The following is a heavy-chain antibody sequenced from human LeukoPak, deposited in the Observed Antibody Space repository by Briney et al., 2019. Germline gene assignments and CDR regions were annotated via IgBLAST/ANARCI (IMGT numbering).Heavy chain of an antibody. J-gene: IGHJ6*03. CDR1: GFTFSSYS. CDR3: ARSGTVGYYYYYYMDV. V-gene: IGHV3-21*01. CDR2: ISSSSSYI. D-gene: IGHD3/OR15-3a*01. Sequence: PGGSLRLSCAASGFTFSSYSMNWVRQAPGKGLEWVSSISSSSSYIYYADSVKGRFTISRDNAKNSLYLQMNSLRAEDTAVYYCARSGTVGYYYYYYMDVWGKGTTVTVSS.